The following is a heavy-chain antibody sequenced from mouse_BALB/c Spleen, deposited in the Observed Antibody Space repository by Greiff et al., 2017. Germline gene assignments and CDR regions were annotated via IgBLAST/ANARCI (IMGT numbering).Heavy chain of an antibody. CDR2: ISSGSSTI. CDR3: AREGIYDGYYGFAY. J-gene: IGHJ3*01. CDR1: GFTFSSFG. D-gene: IGHD2-3*01. Sequence: EVQGVESGGGLVQPGGSRKLSCAASGFTFSSFGMHWVRQAPEKGLEWVAYISSGSSTIYYADTVKGRFTISRDNPKNTLFLQMTSLRSEDTAMYYCAREGIYDGYYGFAYWGQGTLVTVSA. V-gene: IGHV5-17*02.